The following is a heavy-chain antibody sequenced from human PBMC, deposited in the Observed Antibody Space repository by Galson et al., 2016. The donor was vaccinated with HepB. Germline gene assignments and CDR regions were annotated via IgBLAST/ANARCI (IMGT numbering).Heavy chain of an antibody. Sequence: SLRLSCAASGFTFSGHGMHWVRQAPGRGLVWVAVISKDSRDKQYVDSVKGRFTVSRDNSKNTLFLQMSNLRVEDTAVYYCAKMDCGRDCPRDYWGQGTLVTVSS. J-gene: IGHJ4*02. CDR3: AKMDCGRDCPRDY. CDR1: GFTFSGHG. V-gene: IGHV3-30*18. CDR2: ISKDSRDK. D-gene: IGHD2-21*02.